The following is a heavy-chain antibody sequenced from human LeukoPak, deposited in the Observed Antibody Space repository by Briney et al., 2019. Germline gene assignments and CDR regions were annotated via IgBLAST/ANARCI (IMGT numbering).Heavy chain of an antibody. CDR3: ARVVYSGYDFRGAMDV. D-gene: IGHD5-12*01. Sequence: SETLSLTCTISGGSVSSYYWSWIRQPPGKGLEWIGYIYYTGSTNHNPSLKSRVTISVDTSKNQFSLKLSSVTAADTAVYYCARVVYSGYDFRGAMDVWGKGTTVTVSS. CDR2: IYYTGST. CDR1: GGSVSSYY. V-gene: IGHV4-59*02. J-gene: IGHJ6*03.